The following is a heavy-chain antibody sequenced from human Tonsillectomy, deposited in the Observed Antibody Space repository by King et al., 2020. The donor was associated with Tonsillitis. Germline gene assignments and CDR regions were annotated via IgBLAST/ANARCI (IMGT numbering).Heavy chain of an antibody. Sequence: EVQLVESGGGLVQPGRSLRLSCSASGFTFSSYAMHWVRQAPGKGLQYISGISTSGGSTYYADSVKGRFTISRDNANNTLFLQMSRLRIEDTAVYYCAKTHYVGNEALVYWGQGSLVTVSS. D-gene: IGHD4-23*01. J-gene: IGHJ4*02. CDR2: ISTSGGST. CDR3: AKTHYVGNEALVY. V-gene: IGHV3-64D*06. CDR1: GFTFSSYA.